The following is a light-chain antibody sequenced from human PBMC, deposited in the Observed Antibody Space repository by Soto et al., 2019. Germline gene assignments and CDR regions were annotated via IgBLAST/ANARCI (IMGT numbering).Light chain of an antibody. CDR2: GAS. V-gene: IGKV3D-15*01. CDR3: KQYNNWPT. Sequence: EIVMTQSPATLSLSPGESATLSCRASQSVSSNLAWYQQKPGQAPRLLIYGASTRATGIQASFSGSGSGTDFTLTISSLQSEDFAVYYCKQYNNWPTCGQGTKVDIK. J-gene: IGKJ1*01. CDR1: QSVSSN.